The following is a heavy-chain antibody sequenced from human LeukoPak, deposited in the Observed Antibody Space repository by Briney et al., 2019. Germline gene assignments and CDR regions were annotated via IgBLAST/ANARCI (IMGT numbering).Heavy chain of an antibody. J-gene: IGHJ5*02. CDR3: ARDDACSGGSCNPLNWFDP. Sequence: ASVKVSCKASGYTFTSYGISWVRQAPGQGLEWMGWISAYNGNTNYAQKLQGRVTMTTDTSTSTAYMELRSLRSDDTAVYYCARDDACSGGSCNPLNWFDPWGQGTLVTVSS. V-gene: IGHV1-18*01. CDR1: GYTFTSYG. D-gene: IGHD2-15*01. CDR2: ISAYNGNT.